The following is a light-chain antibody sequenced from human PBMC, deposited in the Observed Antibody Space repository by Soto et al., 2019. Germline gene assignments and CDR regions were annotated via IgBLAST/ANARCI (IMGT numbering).Light chain of an antibody. CDR3: QHYGASPRT. J-gene: IGKJ1*01. V-gene: IGKV3-20*01. CDR1: QTITSTH. Sequence: EIVLTQSPGTLSLFPGERATLSCRASQTITSTHLAWYQQKPGQAPRLLIYGVSNRASGFPDRFSGSGSGTDFTLTISGREPDDFAVYYCQHYGASPRTFGQGTKVEI. CDR2: GVS.